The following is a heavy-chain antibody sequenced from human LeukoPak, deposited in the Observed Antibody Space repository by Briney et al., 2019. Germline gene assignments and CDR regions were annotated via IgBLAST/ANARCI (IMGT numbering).Heavy chain of an antibody. CDR3: ARGVYIAAAQYGY. J-gene: IGHJ4*02. CDR1: GGSISSYY. D-gene: IGHD6-13*01. V-gene: IGHV4-59*01. Sequence: SETLSLTCTVSGGSISSYYWSWIRQPPGRGLEWIGYIYYSGTTNYNPSRKSRVTIPVDTSKNQFSLKLSSVTAADAAVYYCARGVYIAAAQYGYWGQGTLVTVSS. CDR2: IYYSGTT.